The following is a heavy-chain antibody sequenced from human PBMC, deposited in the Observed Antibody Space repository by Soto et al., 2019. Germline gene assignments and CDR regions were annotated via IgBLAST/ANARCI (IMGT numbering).Heavy chain of an antibody. CDR3: ARERIVLVPAAREYYYGMDV. CDR2: INPSGGST. D-gene: IGHD2-2*01. V-gene: IGHV1-46*01. J-gene: IGHJ6*02. CDR1: GYTFTSYY. Sequence: ASVKVSCKASGYTFTSYYMHWVRQAPGQGLEWMGIINPSGGSTSYAQKFQGRVTMTRDTSTSTVYMELSSLRSEDTAVCYCARERIVLVPAAREYYYGMDVWGQGTTVTVSS.